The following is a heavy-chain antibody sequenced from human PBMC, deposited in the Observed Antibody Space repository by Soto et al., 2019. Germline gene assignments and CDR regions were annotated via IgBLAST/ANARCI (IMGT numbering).Heavy chain of an antibody. V-gene: IGHV4-38-2*01. Sequence: KPSETLSLTCAVSGYSISSGYYWGWVRQPPGKGLEWIGSIYHSGSTYYNPSLKSRVTISVDTSKNQFSLKLSSVTAADTAVYYCARSVYYYDSSGYYPWGQGTLVTVSS. D-gene: IGHD3-22*01. J-gene: IGHJ5*02. CDR2: IYHSGST. CDR1: GYSISSGYY. CDR3: ARSVYYYDSSGYYP.